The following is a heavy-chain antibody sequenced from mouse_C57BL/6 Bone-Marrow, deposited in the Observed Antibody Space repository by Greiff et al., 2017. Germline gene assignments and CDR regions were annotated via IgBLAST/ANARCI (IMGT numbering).Heavy chain of an antibody. Sequence: EVQGVESGGGLVQPGGSLSLSCAASGFPFTDYYMSWVRQPPGKALEWLGFIRNKANGYTTEYSASVKGRFTISRDNSQSILYLQMNALRAEDSATYYCVRCPPDGCYVHRWYFDVWGTGTTVTVSS. CDR2: IRNKANGYTT. CDR3: VRCPPDGCYVHRWYFDV. J-gene: IGHJ1*03. CDR1: GFPFTDYY. V-gene: IGHV7-3*01. D-gene: IGHD2-3*01.